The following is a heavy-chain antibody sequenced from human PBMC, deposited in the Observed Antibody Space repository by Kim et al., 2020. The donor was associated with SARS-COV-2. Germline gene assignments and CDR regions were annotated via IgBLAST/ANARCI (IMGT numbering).Heavy chain of an antibody. V-gene: IGHV3-9*01. J-gene: IGHJ6*01. D-gene: IGHD1-26*01. CDR1: GFTFDDYA. CDR2: ISWNSGSI. CDR3: AKDKRAFQEPDYYYYYG. Sequence: GGSLRLSCAASGFTFDDYAMHWVRQAPGKGLEWVSGISWNSGSIGYADSVKGRFTISRDNAKNSLYLQMNSLRAEDTALYYCAKDKRAFQEPDYYYYYG.